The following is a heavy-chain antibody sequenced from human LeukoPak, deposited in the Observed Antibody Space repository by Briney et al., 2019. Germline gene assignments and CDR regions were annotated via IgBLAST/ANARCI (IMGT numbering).Heavy chain of an antibody. J-gene: IGHJ4*02. CDR1: AFTFSYYG. V-gene: IGHV3-30*02. CDR2: IRYDGSNK. D-gene: IGHD3-10*01. Sequence: PGGSLRLSCAASAFTFSYYGMHWVRQAPGKGLEWVAFIRYDGSNKYYADSVKGRFTISRDNSKNTLYLQMNSLRAEDTAVYYCARSHYLWFGELFSLGRRSFLDYWGQGTLVTVSS. CDR3: ARSHYLWFGELFSLGRRSFLDY.